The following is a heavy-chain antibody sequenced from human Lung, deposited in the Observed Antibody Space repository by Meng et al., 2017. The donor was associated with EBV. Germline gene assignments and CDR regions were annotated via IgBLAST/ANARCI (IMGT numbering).Heavy chain of an antibody. J-gene: IGHJ5*02. CDR3: ARVVAGRYNWFDP. CDR2: IYYSGST. V-gene: IGHV4-31*01. D-gene: IGHD6-6*01. CDR1: GGSISSGGYY. Sequence: QWHLQESGPGLVKPSQTLSLTCTVSGGSISSGGYYWSWIRQHPGKGLEWIGYIYYSGSTYYNPSLKSLVTISVDTSKNQFPLKLSSVTAADTAVYYCARVVAGRYNWFDPWGQGTLVTVSS.